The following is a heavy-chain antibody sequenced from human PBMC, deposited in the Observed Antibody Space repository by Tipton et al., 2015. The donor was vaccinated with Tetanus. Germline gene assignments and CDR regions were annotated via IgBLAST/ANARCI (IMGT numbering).Heavy chain of an antibody. CDR2: VYYDGSA. J-gene: IGHJ5*02. V-gene: IGHV4-39*01. CDR3: TRHVVEVVPRWFDP. Sequence: TLSLTCTVSGDSISSSEYYWGWIRQPPGEGLEWIASVYYDGSAYTNPSLKSRIAISIDTSGSQFSLKVHSVTAADTAFYYCTRHVVEVVPRWFDPWGQGTLVTVSS. CDR1: GDSISSSEYY. D-gene: IGHD2-2*01.